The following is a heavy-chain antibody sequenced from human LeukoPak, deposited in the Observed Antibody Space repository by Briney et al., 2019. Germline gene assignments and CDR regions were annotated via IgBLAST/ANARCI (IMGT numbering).Heavy chain of an antibody. CDR2: IIPILGIA. CDR3: ARGSPWRIAAAGTGAFDI. Sequence: ASVKVSCKASGGIFSSYTISWVRQAPGQGLEWMGRIIPILGIANYAQKFQGRVTITADKSTSTAYMELSSLRSEDTAVYYCARGSPWRIAAAGTGAFDIWGQGTMVTVSS. J-gene: IGHJ3*02. V-gene: IGHV1-69*02. CDR1: GGIFSSYT. D-gene: IGHD6-13*01.